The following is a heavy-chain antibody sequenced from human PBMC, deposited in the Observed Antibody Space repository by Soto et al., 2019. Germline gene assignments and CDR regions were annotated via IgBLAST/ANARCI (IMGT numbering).Heavy chain of an antibody. D-gene: IGHD4-17*01. V-gene: IGHV3-66*01. CDR1: GFTVSSHY. Sequence: GGSLRLSCAASGFTVSSHYMSWVRQAPGKGLEWVSVIYSGGSTYYADSVKGRFTISRDNSKNTLYLKMNSLRAEDTAVYYCARAVSTVTTRGVNAFDIWGQGTMVTVSS. J-gene: IGHJ3*02. CDR3: ARAVSTVTTRGVNAFDI. CDR2: IYSGGST.